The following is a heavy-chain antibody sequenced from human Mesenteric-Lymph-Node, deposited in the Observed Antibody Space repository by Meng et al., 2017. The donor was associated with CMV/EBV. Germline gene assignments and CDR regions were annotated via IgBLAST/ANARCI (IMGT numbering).Heavy chain of an antibody. J-gene: IGHJ6*02. CDR3: AKDIGAYDFRRWGGYYYGMDV. D-gene: IGHD3-3*01. V-gene: IGHV3-9*01. Sequence: SLKISCAASGFTFDDYAMHWVRQAPGKGLEWVSGISWNSGSISYADSVKGRFTISRDNAKNSLYLQMNSLSAEDTALYYCAKDIGAYDFRRWGGYYYGMDVWGQGTTVTVSS. CDR2: ISWNSGSI. CDR1: GFTFDDYA.